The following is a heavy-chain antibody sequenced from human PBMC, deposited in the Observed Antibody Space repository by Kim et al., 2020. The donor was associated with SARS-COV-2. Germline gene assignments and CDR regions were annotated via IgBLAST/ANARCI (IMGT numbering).Heavy chain of an antibody. J-gene: IGHJ6*02. V-gene: IGHV3-7*01. D-gene: IGHD3-10*01. CDR1: GFTFSSYW. Sequence: GGSLRLSCAASGFTFSSYWMSWVRQAPGKGLEWVANIKQDGSEKYYVDSVKGRFTISRDNAKNSLYLQMNSLRAEDTAVYYCAREGDGSGSYYSGRYYYYGMDVWGQGTTVTVSS. CDR2: IKQDGSEK. CDR3: AREGDGSGSYYSGRYYYYGMDV.